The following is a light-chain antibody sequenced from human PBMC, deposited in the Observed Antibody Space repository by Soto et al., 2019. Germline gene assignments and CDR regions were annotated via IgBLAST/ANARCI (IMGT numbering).Light chain of an antibody. CDR1: SSDIGGYNY. Sequence: QSALTQPASVSGSPGQSITISCTRTSSDIGGYNYVSWYQQHPGEAPKLIIYEVSNRPSGVSNRFSGSKSDNTASLTITGLQAEDEASYYCSSYTITHIPVIFGGGTKLTV. CDR3: SSYTITHIPVI. CDR2: EVS. V-gene: IGLV2-14*01. J-gene: IGLJ2*01.